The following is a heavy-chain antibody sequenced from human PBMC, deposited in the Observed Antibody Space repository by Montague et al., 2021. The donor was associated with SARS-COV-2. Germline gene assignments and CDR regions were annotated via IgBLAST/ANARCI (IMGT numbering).Heavy chain of an antibody. Sequence: SETLSLTCTVSGGSISNHNWWRFRHPPRKELVWCAFYIWNTNYNPSHKSLVNRLVNTSKNQFSLKLSSVTAADTAAYYCSTYGSGIKDDAFDIWGQGTMVTVSS. CDR1: GGSISNHN. CDR2: FYIWNT. CDR3: STYGSGIKDDAFDI. J-gene: IGHJ3*02. D-gene: IGHD3-10*01. V-gene: IGHV4-59*11.